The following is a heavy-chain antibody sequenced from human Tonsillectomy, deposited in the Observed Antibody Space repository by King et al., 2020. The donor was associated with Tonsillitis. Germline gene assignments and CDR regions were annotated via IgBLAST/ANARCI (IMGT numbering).Heavy chain of an antibody. V-gene: IGHV4-59*01. CDR2: IYYSGST. D-gene: IGHD6-13*01. CDR1: GGSISSYY. J-gene: IGHJ4*02. CDR3: ARGKGGYSSSWYPRY. Sequence: QLQESGPGLVKPSETLSLTCTVSGGSISSYYWSWIRQPPGKGLEWIGCIYYSGSTNYNPSLKSRATISVDTSKNQFSLKLGPVTAPDTAVYYCARGKGGYSSSWYPRYWGQGTLVTVSS.